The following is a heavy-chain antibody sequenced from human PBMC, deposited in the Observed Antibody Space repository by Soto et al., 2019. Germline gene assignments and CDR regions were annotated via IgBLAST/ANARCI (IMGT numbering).Heavy chain of an antibody. V-gene: IGHV3-21*01. CDR1: GFTFSSYS. Sequence: GGSLRLSCAASGFTFSSYSMNWVRQAPGKGLEWVSSISSSSSYIYYADSVKGRFTISRDNAKNSLYLQMNSLRAEDTAVYYCARELAKFGDYSSGGGYYYYGMDVWGQGTTVTVSS. D-gene: IGHD4-17*01. J-gene: IGHJ6*02. CDR3: ARELAKFGDYSSGGGYYYYGMDV. CDR2: ISSSSSYI.